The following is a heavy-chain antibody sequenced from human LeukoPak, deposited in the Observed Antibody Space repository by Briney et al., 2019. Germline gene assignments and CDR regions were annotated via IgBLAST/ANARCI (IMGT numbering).Heavy chain of an antibody. V-gene: IGHV4-59*01. CDR1: GGSISSYY. Sequence: SETLSLTCTVSGGSISSYYWSWIRQPPGKGLEWIGYIYYSGSTNYNPSLKSRVTISVDTSKNQFSLKLSSVTAADTAVYYCARSADYGDYGYYYYGMDVWGQGTTVTVSS. J-gene: IGHJ6*02. CDR3: ARSADYGDYGYYYYGMDV. D-gene: IGHD4-17*01. CDR2: IYYSGST.